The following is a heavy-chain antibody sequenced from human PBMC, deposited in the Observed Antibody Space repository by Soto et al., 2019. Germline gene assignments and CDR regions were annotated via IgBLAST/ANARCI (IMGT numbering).Heavy chain of an antibody. CDR3: ARAATDKTGYYSPALFGMDV. V-gene: IGHV1-2*02. Sequence: GASVKVSCKASGYTFTGYYMHWVRQAPGQGLEWMGWINPNSGGTNYAQKFQGRVTMTRDTSISTAYMELSRLRSDDTAVYYCARAATDKTGYYSPALFGMDVWGQGTTVTVSS. D-gene: IGHD3-9*01. CDR2: INPNSGGT. CDR1: GYTFTGYY. J-gene: IGHJ6*02.